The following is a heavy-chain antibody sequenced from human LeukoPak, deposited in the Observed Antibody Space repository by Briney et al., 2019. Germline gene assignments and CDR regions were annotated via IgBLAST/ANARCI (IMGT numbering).Heavy chain of an antibody. CDR1: GYTFTSYG. CDR3: ARVSGYYYYYMDV. V-gene: IGHV1-69*05. Sequence: ASVKVSCKASGYTFTSYGISWVRQAPGQGLEWMGGIIPIFGTANYAQKFQGRVTITTDESTSTAYMELSSLRSEDTAVYYCARVSGYYYYYMDVWGKGTTVTVSS. CDR2: IIPIFGTA. J-gene: IGHJ6*03.